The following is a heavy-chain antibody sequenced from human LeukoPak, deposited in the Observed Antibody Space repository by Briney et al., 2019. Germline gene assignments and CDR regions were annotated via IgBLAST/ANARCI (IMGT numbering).Heavy chain of an antibody. V-gene: IGHV1-46*03. Sequence: ASVKVSCKASGYTFTSYYMHWVRQAPGQGLEWMGIINPSGGSTSYAQKFQGRVTMTRDTSTSTVYMELSSLRSEDTAVYYCARGGGGVYDYVWGSYFYYFDYWGQGTLVTVSS. CDR2: INPSGGST. D-gene: IGHD3-16*01. J-gene: IGHJ4*02. CDR1: GYTFTSYY. CDR3: ARGGGGVYDYVWGSYFYYFDY.